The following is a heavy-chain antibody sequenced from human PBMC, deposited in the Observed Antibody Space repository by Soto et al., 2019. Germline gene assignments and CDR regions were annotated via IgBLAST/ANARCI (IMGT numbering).Heavy chain of an antibody. J-gene: IGHJ5*02. CDR1: GGTFSSYA. CDR3: AVPRDYSNYARANWFDP. CDR2: IIPIFGTA. V-gene: IGHV1-69*13. D-gene: IGHD4-4*01. Sequence: SVKVSCKASGGTFSSYAISWVRQAPGQGLEWMGGIIPIFGTANYAQKFQGRVTITADESTSTAYMELSSLRSEDTAVYYCAVPRDYSNYARANWFDPWGQGTLVTVS.